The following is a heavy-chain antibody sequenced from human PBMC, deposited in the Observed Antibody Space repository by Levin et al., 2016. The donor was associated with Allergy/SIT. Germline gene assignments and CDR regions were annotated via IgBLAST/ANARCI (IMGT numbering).Heavy chain of an antibody. D-gene: IGHD5-18*01. CDR1: GYTFTSYY. V-gene: IGHV1-46*01. CDR3: ARDTRRNRYSYGYTPYYYYGMDV. CDR2: INPSGGST. Sequence: ASVKVSCKASGYTFTSYYMHWVRQAPGQGLEWMGIINPSGGSTSYAQKFQGRVTMTRDTSTSTVYMELSSLRSEDTAVYYCARDTRRNRYSYGYTPYYYYGMDVWGQGTTVTVSS. J-gene: IGHJ6*02.